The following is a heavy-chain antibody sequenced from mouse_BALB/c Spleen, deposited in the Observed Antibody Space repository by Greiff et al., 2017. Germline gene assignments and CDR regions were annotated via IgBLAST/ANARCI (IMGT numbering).Heavy chain of an antibody. CDR3: ARSLDGYYPFYFDY. V-gene: IGHV3-8*02. CDR2: ISYSGST. J-gene: IGHJ2*01. CDR1: GDSITSGY. D-gene: IGHD2-3*01. Sequence: VQLKESGPSLVKPSQTLSLTCSVTGDSITSGYWNWIRKFPGNKLEYMGYISYSGSTYYNPSLKSRISITRDTSKNQYYLQLNSVTTEDTATYYCARSLDGYYPFYFDYWGQGTTLTVSS.